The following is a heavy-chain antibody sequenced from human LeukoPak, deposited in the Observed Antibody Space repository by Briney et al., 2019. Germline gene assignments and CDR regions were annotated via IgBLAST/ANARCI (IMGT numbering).Heavy chain of an antibody. CDR2: IYYSGST. CDR1: GGSISSGDYY. CDR3: ARVAKLWFGELLDY. J-gene: IGHJ4*02. D-gene: IGHD3-10*01. Sequence: PSETLSLTCTVSGGSISSGDYYWSWIRQPPGKGLEWIGYIYYSGSTYYNPSLKSRVTISVDTSKNQFSLKLSSVTAADTAVYYCARVAKLWFGELLDYWGQGTLVTVSS. V-gene: IGHV4-30-4*01.